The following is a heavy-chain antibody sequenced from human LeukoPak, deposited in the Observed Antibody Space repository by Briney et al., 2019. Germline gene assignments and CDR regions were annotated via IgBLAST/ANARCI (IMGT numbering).Heavy chain of an antibody. CDR2: INQDGSEK. D-gene: IGHD6-6*01. CDR3: VREGAYSTSSPAGY. Sequence: GGSLRLSCAASGFTFSSYWMSWVREAPGMRLEWGANINQDGSEKYYVDSVKGRFIISRDNARNSLFLQMNILTAEDTAIYYCVREGAYSTSSPAGYWGQGTLVSVSS. J-gene: IGHJ4*02. CDR1: GFTFSSYW. V-gene: IGHV3-7*01.